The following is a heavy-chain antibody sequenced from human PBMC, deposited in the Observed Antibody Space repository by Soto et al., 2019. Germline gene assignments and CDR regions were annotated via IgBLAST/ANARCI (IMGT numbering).Heavy chain of an antibody. CDR3: ARAPLIVVVPAATSYYYYGMDV. V-gene: IGHV4-30-4*01. J-gene: IGHJ6*02. Sequence: SETLSLTCTVPGGSISSGDYYWSWIRQPPGKGLEWIGYIYYSGSTYYNPSLKSRVTISVDTSKNQFSLKLSSVTAADTAVYYCARAPLIVVVPAATSYYYYGMDVWGQGTTVTVSS. D-gene: IGHD2-2*01. CDR2: IYYSGST. CDR1: GGSISSGDYY.